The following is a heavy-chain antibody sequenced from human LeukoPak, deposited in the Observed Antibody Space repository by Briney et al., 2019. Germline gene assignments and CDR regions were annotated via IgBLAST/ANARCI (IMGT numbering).Heavy chain of an antibody. D-gene: IGHD3-22*01. V-gene: IGHV3-66*02. CDR1: GFTVSSNY. CDR2: IYSGGST. J-gene: IGHJ4*02. CDR3: ARGGSGYYCVDY. Sequence: GGSLRLSCAASGFTVSSNYMSWVRQAPGKGLEWVSVIYSGGSTYYADSVKGRFTISRDNSKNTLYLRMNSLRAEDTAVYYCARGGSGYYCVDYWGQGTLVTVSS.